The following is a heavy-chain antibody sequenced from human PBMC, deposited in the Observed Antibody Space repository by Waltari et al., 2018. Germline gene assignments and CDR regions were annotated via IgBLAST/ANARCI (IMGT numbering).Heavy chain of an antibody. CDR1: GFTFSSYA. D-gene: IGHD6-13*01. CDR3: AKGLAALDYYMDV. J-gene: IGHJ6*03. V-gene: IGHV3-23*04. Sequence: EVQLVESGGGLVQPGGSLRLSCAASGFTFSSYAMSWVRRAPGKGLEWVSAISGSGGSTYDADSVKGRFTISRDNSKNTLYLQMNSLRAEDTAVYYCAKGLAALDYYMDVWGKGTTVTVSS. CDR2: ISGSGGST.